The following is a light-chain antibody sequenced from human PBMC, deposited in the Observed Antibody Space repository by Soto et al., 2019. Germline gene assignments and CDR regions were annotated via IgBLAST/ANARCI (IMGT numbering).Light chain of an antibody. CDR1: GRGVGGFTY. CDR3: CSYAGSYSWV. J-gene: IGLJ3*02. Sequence: QSALTQPRSVSGSPGQSVTISCTASGRGVGGFTYVSWYQQHPGKAPKLLIYDVSQRPSGVPDRFSGSKSGYTASLTISGFQAEDEADYHCCSYAGSYSWVFGGGTKLTVL. V-gene: IGLV2-11*01. CDR2: DVS.